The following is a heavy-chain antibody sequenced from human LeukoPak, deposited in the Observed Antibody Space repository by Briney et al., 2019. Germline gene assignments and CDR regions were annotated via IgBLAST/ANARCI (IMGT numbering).Heavy chain of an antibody. Sequence: GGSLRLSCAASGFTFSTYAMHWVRQAPGKGLEYVSAISTDGYGTYYGNSVKGRFTISRDNSKNMLYLQMGSLRPEDMAVYYCARYGAGSCYDYWGQGTLVTVPS. CDR3: ARYGAGSCYDY. V-gene: IGHV3-64*01. J-gene: IGHJ4*02. D-gene: IGHD2-15*01. CDR1: GFTFSTYA. CDR2: ISTDGYGT.